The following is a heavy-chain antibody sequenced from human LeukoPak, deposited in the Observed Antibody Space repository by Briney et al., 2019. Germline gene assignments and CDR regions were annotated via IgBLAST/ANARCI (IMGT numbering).Heavy chain of an antibody. CDR2: INPNSGGT. V-gene: IGHV1-2*02. CDR1: GYTFTGYY. Sequence: GASVKVSCKASGYTFTGYYMHWVRQAPGQGLEWMGWINPNSGGTNYAQKFQGRVTMTRDTSISTAYMELSRLRSDDTAVYYYARGAYQLPFNNWFDPWGQGTLVTVSS. CDR3: ARGAYQLPFNNWFDP. D-gene: IGHD2-2*01. J-gene: IGHJ5*02.